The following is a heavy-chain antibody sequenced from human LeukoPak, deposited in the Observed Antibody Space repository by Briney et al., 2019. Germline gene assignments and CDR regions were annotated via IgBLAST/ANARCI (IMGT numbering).Heavy chain of an antibody. CDR3: TRVSLTAMVLEASN. CDR1: GFTFGDYA. J-gene: IGHJ4*02. Sequence: GGSLRLSCTASGFTFGDYAMSWFRQAPGKGLEWVGFIRSKAYGGTTEYAASVKGRFTISRDDSKSIAYLQMNSLKTEDTAVYYCTRVSLTAMVLEASNWGQGTLVTVSS. D-gene: IGHD5-18*01. CDR2: IRSKAYGGTT. V-gene: IGHV3-49*03.